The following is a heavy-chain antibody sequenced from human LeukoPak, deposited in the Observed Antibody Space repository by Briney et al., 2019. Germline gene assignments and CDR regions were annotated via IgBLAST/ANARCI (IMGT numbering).Heavy chain of an antibody. CDR2: ISGSGGST. CDR1: GFTFSSYA. CDR3: ANTAGYNDSSGSNWFDP. J-gene: IGHJ5*02. Sequence: PGGSLRLSCAASGFTFSSYAMSWVRQAPGKGLEWASAISGSGGSTYYAHSVTGRSTISRDNSKNTLYLQMTSLRAEDTAVYYCANTAGYNDSSGSNWFDPWGQGTLVTVSP. D-gene: IGHD3-22*01. V-gene: IGHV3-23*01.